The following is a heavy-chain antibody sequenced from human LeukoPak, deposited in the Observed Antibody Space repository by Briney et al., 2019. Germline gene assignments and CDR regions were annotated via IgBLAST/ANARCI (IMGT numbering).Heavy chain of an antibody. CDR1: GFTFSSYG. Sequence: GGSLRLSCAASGFTFSSYGMHWVRQAPGKGLEWVAVISCDGSNKYYADSVKGRFTISRDNSKNTLYLQMNSLRSEDTAVYYCATGFRVGDIVVVPALGYYFDYWGQGTLVTVSS. D-gene: IGHD2-2*01. J-gene: IGHJ4*02. V-gene: IGHV3-30*03. CDR3: ATGFRVGDIVVVPALGYYFDY. CDR2: ISCDGSNK.